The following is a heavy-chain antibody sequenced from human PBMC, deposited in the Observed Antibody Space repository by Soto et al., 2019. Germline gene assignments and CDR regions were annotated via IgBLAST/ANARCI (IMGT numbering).Heavy chain of an antibody. CDR2: IYYSGST. Sequence: QVQLQESGPGLVKPSQTLSLTCTVSGGSISSGDYYWSWIRQPPGKGLEWIGYIYYSGSTYYNPSLKSRVTISVATSKNQSSLKLSAVTAADTAVYYCARDIHQTTVTPPYWYFDLWGRGTLVTVSS. V-gene: IGHV4-30-4*01. CDR3: ARDIHQTTVTPPYWYFDL. CDR1: GGSISSGDYY. D-gene: IGHD4-17*01. J-gene: IGHJ2*01.